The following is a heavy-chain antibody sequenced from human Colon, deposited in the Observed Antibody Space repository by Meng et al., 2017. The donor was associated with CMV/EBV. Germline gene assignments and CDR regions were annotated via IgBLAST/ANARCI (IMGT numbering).Heavy chain of an antibody. D-gene: IGHD6-19*01. CDR2: ISTHNGDT. CDR1: GYTFIGYY. CDR3: ARALIAVSGTFYFDY. V-gene: IGHV1-18*04. Sequence: QVQLVQSGAEVKKPGASVRVSCKASGYTFIGYYIHWVRQAPGQGLEWMGWISTHNGDTNYAQKFQGRVTMATDTSTSTAYMELRSLRSDDTGVYYCARALIAVSGTFYFDYWGQGTLVTVSS. J-gene: IGHJ4*02.